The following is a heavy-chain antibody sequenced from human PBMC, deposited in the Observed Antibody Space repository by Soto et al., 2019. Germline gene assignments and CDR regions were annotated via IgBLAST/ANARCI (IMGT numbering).Heavy chain of an antibody. Sequence: GGSLRLSCAASGFTFRSFTMNWVRQAPGKGLEWVSSISSNSACIYYTDALRGRFTISSDNAKNSLHLQMNSLRAEDTAVYYCTRDASRDSSARGWFDPWGPGTLVTVSS. CDR2: ISSNSACI. CDR3: TRDASRDSSARGWFDP. V-gene: IGHV3-21*01. D-gene: IGHD6-13*01. J-gene: IGHJ5*02. CDR1: GFTFRSFT.